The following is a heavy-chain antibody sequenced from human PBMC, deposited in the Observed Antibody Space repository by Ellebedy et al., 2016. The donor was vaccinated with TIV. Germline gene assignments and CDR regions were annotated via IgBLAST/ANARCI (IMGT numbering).Heavy chain of an antibody. J-gene: IGHJ4*02. Sequence: GESLKISCKGSGYSFTSYWIGWVRQMPGKGLEWMGIIYPGDSDTRYSPSFQGQVTISADKSISTAYLQWSSLKASDTAMYYCARHPHRDGDTAMVDFDYWGQGTLVTVSS. CDR2: IYPGDSDT. CDR1: GYSFTSYW. D-gene: IGHD5-18*01. CDR3: ARHPHRDGDTAMVDFDY. V-gene: IGHV5-51*01.